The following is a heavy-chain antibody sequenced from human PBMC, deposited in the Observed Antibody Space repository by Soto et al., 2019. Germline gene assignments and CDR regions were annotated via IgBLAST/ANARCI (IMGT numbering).Heavy chain of an antibody. CDR2: ISSISSTI. D-gene: IGHD5-12*01. CDR3: AIGGTIAVTTIGDY. V-gene: IGHV3-48*02. J-gene: IGHJ4*01. CDR1: GFTFRSYN. Sequence: DVHLVESGGGLVQPGGSLRLSCAASGFTFRSYNMNWVRQAPGKGLDWVSYISSISSTIYYADSVKGRFTISRDNAKNSLYLQMNSLRDDDTAMYDCAIGGTIAVTTIGDYWGQGTLVTVPS.